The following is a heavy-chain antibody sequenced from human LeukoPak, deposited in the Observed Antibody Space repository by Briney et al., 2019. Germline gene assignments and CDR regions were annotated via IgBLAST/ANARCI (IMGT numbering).Heavy chain of an antibody. CDR1: GFTFSTYT. V-gene: IGHV3-23*01. CDR2: ISAGDGNT. CDR3: AREYYYGSGSYEAYFDY. D-gene: IGHD3-10*01. J-gene: IGHJ4*02. Sequence: GGSLRLSCAASGFTFSTYTMTWVRQAPGKGLEWVSAISAGDGNTYYADSVKGRFTISRDNSKNTLYLQMNSLRAEDTAVYYCAREYYYGSGSYEAYFDYWGQGTLVTVSS.